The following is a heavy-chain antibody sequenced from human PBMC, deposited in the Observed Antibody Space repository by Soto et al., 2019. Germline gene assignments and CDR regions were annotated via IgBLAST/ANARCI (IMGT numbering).Heavy chain of an antibody. D-gene: IGHD2-2*01. Sequence: QVQLVQSGAEVKKPGASVKVSCKASGYTFTSYGISWVRQAPGQGLEWMGWISAYNGNTNYAQTLQGRVTMTTDTSTSTAYMELRSLRSDDTAVYYCASTSDCSSTSCYEGWFDPWGQVTLVTVSS. CDR1: GYTFTSYG. J-gene: IGHJ5*02. V-gene: IGHV1-18*01. CDR2: ISAYNGNT. CDR3: ASTSDCSSTSCYEGWFDP.